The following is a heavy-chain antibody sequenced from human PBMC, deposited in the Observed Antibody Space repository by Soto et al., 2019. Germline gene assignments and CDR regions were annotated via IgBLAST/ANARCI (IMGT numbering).Heavy chain of an antibody. J-gene: IGHJ3*02. CDR2: ISAYNGNT. CDR1: GYTFTSYG. Sequence: QVQLVQSGAEVKKPGASVKVSCKASGYTFTSYGISWVRQAPGQGLEWMGWISAYNGNTNNAQKLQGRVTMTTDTTTSTAYMELRSLRSDDTAVYYCARGNYYGSQQNDAFDIWGQGTMVTVSS. V-gene: IGHV1-18*01. CDR3: ARGNYYGSQQNDAFDI. D-gene: IGHD3-10*01.